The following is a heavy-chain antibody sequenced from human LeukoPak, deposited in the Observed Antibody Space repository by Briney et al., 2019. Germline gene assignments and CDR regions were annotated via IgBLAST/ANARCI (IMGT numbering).Heavy chain of an antibody. J-gene: IGHJ6*04. V-gene: IGHV3-30*18. Sequence: QPGRSLRLSCAASGFTFSSYGMHWVCQAPGKGLEWVAVISYDGSNKYYADSVKGRFTISRDNSKNTLYLQMNSLRAEDTAVYYCAKDQGRERYYYYGMDVWGKGTTVTVSS. D-gene: IGHD3-10*01. CDR3: AKDQGRERYYYYGMDV. CDR2: ISYDGSNK. CDR1: GFTFSSYG.